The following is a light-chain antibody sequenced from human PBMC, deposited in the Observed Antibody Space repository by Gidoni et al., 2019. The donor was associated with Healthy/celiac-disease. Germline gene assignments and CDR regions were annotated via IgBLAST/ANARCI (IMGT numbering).Light chain of an antibody. V-gene: IGLV1-40*01. CDR3: QSYDSSLSGFYV. CDR1: SSNIGAGYD. Sequence: QSVLTQPPSVAGAPGQRVPISCTGSSSNIGAGYDLHWYQQLPGTAPKLLFYGNSDRPSGVPDRFSGSKSGTSASLAITGLQAEDEADYYCQSYDSSLSGFYVFGTGTKVTVL. J-gene: IGLJ1*01. CDR2: GNS.